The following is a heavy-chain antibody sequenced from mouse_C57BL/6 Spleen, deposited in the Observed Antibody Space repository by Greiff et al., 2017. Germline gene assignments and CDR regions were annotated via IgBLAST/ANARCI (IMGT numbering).Heavy chain of an antibody. CDR2: INPNNGGT. D-gene: IGHD2-3*01. J-gene: IGHJ4*01. V-gene: IGHV1-18*01. Sequence: EVQLQQSGPELVKPGASVKIPCTASGYTFTDYNMDWVKQSHGKSLEWIGDINPNNGGTIYNQKFKGKATLTVDKSSSTAYMELRSLTSEDTAVYYCARGIYDGYYDAMDYWGKGTSVTVSS. CDR1: GYTFTDYN. CDR3: ARGIYDGYYDAMDY.